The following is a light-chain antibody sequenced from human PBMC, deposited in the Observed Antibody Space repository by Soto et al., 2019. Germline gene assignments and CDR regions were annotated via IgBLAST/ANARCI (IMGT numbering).Light chain of an antibody. CDR2: DVS. Sequence: QSALTQPASLSVSPGQSITLSCTGTSSDVGGYNYVSWYQQHPGKAPKLMIYDVSNRPTGVSNRFSGSKSGNTASLTISGLQAEDEADYYCSSYTSSSTLDVFGTGTKVTVL. CDR3: SSYTSSSTLDV. CDR1: SSDVGGYNY. V-gene: IGLV2-14*01. J-gene: IGLJ1*01.